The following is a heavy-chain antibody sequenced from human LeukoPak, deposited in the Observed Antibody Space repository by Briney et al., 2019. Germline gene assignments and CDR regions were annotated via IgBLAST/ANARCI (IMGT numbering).Heavy chain of an antibody. Sequence: SETLSLTCTVSGGSISSSSNYWGCIRQPPGKGLEWIGSISFSGSTSYNPSLKSRVTISVDTSKNQFSLKLSSVTAADTAVYYCARVADPDTGASPYYFDYWGQGTLVTVSS. J-gene: IGHJ4*02. CDR2: ISFSGST. CDR1: GGSISSSSNY. V-gene: IGHV4-39*07. D-gene: IGHD3-10*01. CDR3: ARVADPDTGASPYYFDY.